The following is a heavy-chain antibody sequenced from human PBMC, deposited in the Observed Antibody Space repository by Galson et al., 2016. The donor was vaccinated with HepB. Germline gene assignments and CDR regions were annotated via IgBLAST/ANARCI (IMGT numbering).Heavy chain of an antibody. D-gene: IGHD2/OR15-2a*01. J-gene: IGHJ4*02. V-gene: IGHV3-53*04. CDR3: ARGLVGSTTAFDS. CDR1: GFTVTRGY. Sequence: SLRLSCAASGFTVTRGYMTWVRQAPGKGLEWVSVIYTSGATYYADSVKGRPIMSRNNAKNTVDLQMSSLRTEDTAVYYCARGLVGSTTAFDSWGQGTLVAVSS. CDR2: IYTSGAT.